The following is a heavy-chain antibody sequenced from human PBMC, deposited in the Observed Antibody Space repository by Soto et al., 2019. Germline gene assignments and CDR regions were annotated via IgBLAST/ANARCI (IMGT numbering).Heavy chain of an antibody. CDR2: FYRLDDK. CDR1: RFSLSTPGVG. Sequence: GSGPTLVNPTQTLTLTCTFSRFSLSTPGVGVGWIRQPPGKALEWLALFYRLDDKRYSPSLKTRLTITKDTSKNQVVLTMTNMDPVDTATYYCAYYGTSYYFDYWGQGTLDTVSS. CDR3: AYYGTSYYFDY. D-gene: IGHD3-10*01. V-gene: IGHV2-5*01. J-gene: IGHJ4*02.